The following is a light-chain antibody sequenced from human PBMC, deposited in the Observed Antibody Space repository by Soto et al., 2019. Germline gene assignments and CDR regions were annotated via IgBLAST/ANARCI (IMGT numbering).Light chain of an antibody. CDR3: LSYTTSNTYV. Sequence: SVLTQPASVSGSPGQSITISCTGTSSDVGAYNHVSWFQHHPGKAPKLMIYDVSNRPSGVSNRFSGSKSGNTASLTISGLQAEDEADYYCLSYTTSNTYVFGTGTKVTVL. CDR2: DVS. V-gene: IGLV2-14*03. J-gene: IGLJ1*01. CDR1: SSDVGAYNH.